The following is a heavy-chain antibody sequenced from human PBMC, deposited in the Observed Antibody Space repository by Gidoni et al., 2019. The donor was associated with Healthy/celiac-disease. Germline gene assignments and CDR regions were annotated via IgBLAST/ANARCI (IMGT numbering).Heavy chain of an antibody. CDR2: IYYSGST. CDR1: GGSISSSRYY. CDR3: ARHSSGWYTDYYYGMDV. D-gene: IGHD6-19*01. J-gene: IGHJ6*02. V-gene: IGHV4-39*01. Sequence: QLQLQESGPGLVKPSETLSLTCTVSGGSISSSRYYWGWIRQPPGKGLEWIGSIYYSGSTYYNPSLKRRVTISVDTSKNQFSLKRSSVTAADTAVYYCARHSSGWYTDYYYGMDVWGQGTTVTVSS.